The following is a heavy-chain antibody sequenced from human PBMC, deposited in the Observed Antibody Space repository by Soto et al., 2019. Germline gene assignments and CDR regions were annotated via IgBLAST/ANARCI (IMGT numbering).Heavy chain of an antibody. D-gene: IGHD5-12*01. Sequence: QITLKESGPTLVKPTQTLTLTCSFSGFSLSTSDMGVGWIRQPPGKALEWLALIYWDDDRRYSPSLKSRLTXTKDTSKNQVVLTMTNMDPVDTATYYCVHSVAHRGQGSGYYGXDGWGXGXXVTVSS. CDR1: GFSLSTSDMG. J-gene: IGHJ4*01. CDR3: VHSVAHRGQGSGYYGXDG. V-gene: IGHV2-5*02. CDR2: IYWDDDR.